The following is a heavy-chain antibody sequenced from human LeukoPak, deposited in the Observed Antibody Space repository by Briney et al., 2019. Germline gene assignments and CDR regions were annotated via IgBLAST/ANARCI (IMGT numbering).Heavy chain of an antibody. D-gene: IGHD1-1*01. V-gene: IGHV3-74*01. J-gene: IGHJ5*02. CDR2: INTDGRST. CDR1: GLTFSNYW. CDR3: VVDFQYNCP. Sequence: GGSLRLSCAASGLTFSNYWMHWVRQAPGKGLVWVSGINTDGRSTVYVDSVKGRFTISRDNAKNTLYLQMNSPRIEDTAVYYCVVDFQYNCPWGQGTLVTVSS.